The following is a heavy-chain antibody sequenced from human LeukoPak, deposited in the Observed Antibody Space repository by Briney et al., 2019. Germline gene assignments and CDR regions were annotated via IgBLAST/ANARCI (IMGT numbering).Heavy chain of an antibody. CDR3: ARDWAYYFDY. V-gene: IGHV3-33*01. CDR1: GFTFSSYG. Sequence: GGSLRLSCAASGFTFSSYGMHWVRQAPGKGLEWVAVIWYDGSNKYYADSVKGRFTISRDNSKHTLYLQMNSLRAEDTAMYYCARDWAYYFDYWGQGTLVTVSP. D-gene: IGHD3-16*01. CDR2: IWYDGSNK. J-gene: IGHJ4*02.